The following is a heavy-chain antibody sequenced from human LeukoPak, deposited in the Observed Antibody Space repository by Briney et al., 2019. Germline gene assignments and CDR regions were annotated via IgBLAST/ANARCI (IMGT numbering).Heavy chain of an antibody. CDR2: MNPNSGNT. D-gene: IGHD2-2*01. CDR3: ARGRLGYCSSTSCNWFAP. Sequence: ASVKVSCRASGYTLTSYDINWVRQATGQGREWMGWMNPNSGNTGYAQTFQGRATITRNTSISTAYMELSSLRSEDTAVYYCARGRLGYCSSTSCNWFAPWGQGTLVPVPS. V-gene: IGHV1-8*03. J-gene: IGHJ5*02. CDR1: GYTLTSYD.